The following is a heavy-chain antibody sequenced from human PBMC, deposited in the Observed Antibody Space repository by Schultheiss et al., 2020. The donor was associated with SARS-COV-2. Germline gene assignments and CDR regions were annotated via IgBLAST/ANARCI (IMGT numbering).Heavy chain of an antibody. CDR1: GFTVSSNY. V-gene: IGHV3-23*01. Sequence: GGSLRLSCAASGFTVSSNYMSWVRQAPGKGLEWVSAISGSGGSTYYADSVKGRFTISRDNSKNTLYLQMNSLRAEDTAVYYCAKESSAVAGYFDYWGQGTLVTVSS. CDR2: ISGSGGST. CDR3: AKESSAVAGYFDY. J-gene: IGHJ4*02. D-gene: IGHD6-19*01.